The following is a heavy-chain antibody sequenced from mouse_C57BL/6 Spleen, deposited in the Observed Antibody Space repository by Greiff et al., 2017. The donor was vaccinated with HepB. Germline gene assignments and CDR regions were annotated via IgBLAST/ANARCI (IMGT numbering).Heavy chain of an antibody. J-gene: IGHJ3*01. V-gene: IGHV1-64*01. Sequence: VQLQQPGAELVKPGASVKLSCKASGYTFTSYWMHWVKQRPGQGLEWIGMIHPNSGSTNYNEKFKSKATLTVDKSSSTAYMQLSSLTSEDSAVYYCASFYYGSTQFAYWGQGTLVTVSA. CDR2: IHPNSGST. CDR1: GYTFTSYW. D-gene: IGHD1-1*01. CDR3: ASFYYGSTQFAY.